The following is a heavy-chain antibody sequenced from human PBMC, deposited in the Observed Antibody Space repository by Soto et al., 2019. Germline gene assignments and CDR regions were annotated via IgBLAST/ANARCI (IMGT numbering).Heavy chain of an antibody. CDR3: AKDLSDTHIYGYQGGYFDY. CDR1: GFPFSSYG. D-gene: IGHD5-18*01. V-gene: IGHV3-30*18. CDR2: ISFDGSKK. J-gene: IGHJ4*02. Sequence: QVQLVESGGGVVQPGRSLRLSCAASGFPFSSYGMSWVRQAPGKGLESVAVISFDGSKKYYAESVKGRVTISRDKSKKTLYMQMNSLRAEDTAVYYCAKDLSDTHIYGYQGGYFDYWGQGTLVTVTS.